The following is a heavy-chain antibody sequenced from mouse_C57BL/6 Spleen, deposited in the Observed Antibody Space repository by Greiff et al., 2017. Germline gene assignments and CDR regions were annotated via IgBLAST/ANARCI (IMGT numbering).Heavy chain of an antibody. Sequence: EVQRVESGPGMVKPSQSLSLTCTVTGYSITSGYDWHWIRHLPGNKLEWMGYISYSGSTNYNPSLKSRISITHDTSKNHFFLKLNSVTTEDTATYYCARGGSWYAMDYWGQGTSVTVSS. CDR3: ARGGSWYAMDY. V-gene: IGHV3-1*01. J-gene: IGHJ4*01. CDR2: ISYSGST. CDR1: GYSITSGYD.